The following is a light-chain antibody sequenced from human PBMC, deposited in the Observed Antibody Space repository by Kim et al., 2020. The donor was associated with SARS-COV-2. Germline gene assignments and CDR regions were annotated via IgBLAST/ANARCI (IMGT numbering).Light chain of an antibody. J-gene: IGLJ2*01. CDR2: SNR. Sequence: QSVLTQPPSASGTPGQTVTISCAGSVSNIGSNSVSWYQQVPGAAPKLLIYSNRHRPSGVPDRFSGSRSGTSASLAISGLQSDDEADYFCAAWDDSLNGFVVFGGGTKVTVL. CDR1: VSNIGSNS. CDR3: AAWDDSLNGFVV. V-gene: IGLV1-44*01.